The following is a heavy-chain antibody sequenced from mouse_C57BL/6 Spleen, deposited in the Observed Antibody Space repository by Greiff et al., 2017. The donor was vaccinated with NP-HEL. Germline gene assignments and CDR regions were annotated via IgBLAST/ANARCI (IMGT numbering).Heavy chain of an antibody. CDR1: GYTFTDYY. CDR3: ARWDGSSPSWFAY. D-gene: IGHD1-1*01. J-gene: IGHJ3*01. CDR2: INPYNGGT. Sequence: VQLKESGPVLVKPGASVKMSCKASGYTFTDYYMNWVKQSHGKSLEWIGVINPYNGGTSYNQKFKGKATLTVDKSSSTAYMELNSLTSEDSAVYYCARWDGSSPSWFAYWGQGTLVTVSA. V-gene: IGHV1-19*01.